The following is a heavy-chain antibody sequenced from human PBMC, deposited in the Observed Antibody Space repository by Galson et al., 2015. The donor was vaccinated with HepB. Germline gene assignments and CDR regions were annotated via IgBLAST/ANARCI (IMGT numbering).Heavy chain of an antibody. J-gene: IGHJ4*02. CDR3: ARPREWGIVVVPAASLDY. V-gene: IGHV3-30*04. D-gene: IGHD2-2*01. Sequence: SLRLSCAASGFTSSTYAMHWVRQAPGKGLEWVAVISYDGSNKYYADSVKGRFTISRDNSKNTLYLQMHSLRAEDTAVYYCARPREWGIVVVPAASLDYWGQGTLVTVSS. CDR2: ISYDGSNK. CDR1: GFTSSTYA.